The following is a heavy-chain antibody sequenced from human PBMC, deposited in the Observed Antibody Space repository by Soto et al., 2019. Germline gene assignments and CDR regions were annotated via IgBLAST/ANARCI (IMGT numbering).Heavy chain of an antibody. D-gene: IGHD2-21*02. V-gene: IGHV1-46*01. J-gene: IGHJ4*02. CDR1: GDTFTDYY. Sequence: GASVKVSCKASGDTFTDYYIHWVRQAPGQGLEWMGTVNPSGGHTTYAQHFLGRVTMTRDTSTSTLYMELTSLKSEDTALYYCARGGHVVVVTAALDYWGQGTLVTVSS. CDR3: ARGGHVVVVTAALDY. CDR2: VNPSGGHT.